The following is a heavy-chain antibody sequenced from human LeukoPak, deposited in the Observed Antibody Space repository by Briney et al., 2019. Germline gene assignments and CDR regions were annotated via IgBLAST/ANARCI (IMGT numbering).Heavy chain of an antibody. V-gene: IGHV4-59*08. Sequence: KASETLSLTCTVSGGSISSYYWSWIRQPPGKGLEWIGYIYYSGSTNYNPSLKSRVTISVDASKNQFSLKLSSVTAADTAVYYCARQVSIVVVTARVDWFDPWGQGTLVTVSS. J-gene: IGHJ5*02. CDR1: GGSISSYY. CDR2: IYYSGST. D-gene: IGHD2-21*02. CDR3: ARQVSIVVVTARVDWFDP.